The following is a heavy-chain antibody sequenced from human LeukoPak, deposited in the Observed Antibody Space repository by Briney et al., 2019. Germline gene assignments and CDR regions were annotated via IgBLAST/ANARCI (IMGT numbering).Heavy chain of an antibody. D-gene: IGHD6-19*01. CDR1: GGSMSGYY. CDR3: ASTGYSSRSGY. Sequence: SETLSLTCTVSGGSMSGYYWSWIRQPPGKGLEWIGEINHSGSTNYNPSLKSRVTISVDTSKNQFSLKLSSVTAADTAVYYCASTGYSSRSGYWGQGTLVTVSS. V-gene: IGHV4-34*01. CDR2: INHSGST. J-gene: IGHJ4*02.